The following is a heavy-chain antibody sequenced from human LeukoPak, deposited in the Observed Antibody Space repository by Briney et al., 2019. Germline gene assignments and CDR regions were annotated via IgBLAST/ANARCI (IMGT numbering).Heavy chain of an antibody. CDR2: ISAYNGNT. Sequence: GASVKVSCKTSGYNFRDYGIDWVRQAPGQGLEWMRWISAYNGNTNYAQKFQGRITMTTDTSTRTAYLELGSLRSDDTAVYYCAIMGATWGFDYWGQGTLITVPS. D-gene: IGHD3-16*01. V-gene: IGHV1-18*04. CDR1: GYNFRDYG. CDR3: AIMGATWGFDY. J-gene: IGHJ4*02.